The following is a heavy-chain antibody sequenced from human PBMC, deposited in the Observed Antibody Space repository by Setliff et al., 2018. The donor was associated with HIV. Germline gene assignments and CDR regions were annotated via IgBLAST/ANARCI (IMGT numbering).Heavy chain of an antibody. J-gene: IGHJ4*02. CDR2: IYTSGNI. V-gene: IGHV4-61*02. CDR3: ARVRQVSDYGDYDYYFDY. CDR1: GGSIGSGSYY. D-gene: IGHD4-17*01. Sequence: SETLSLTCTVSGGSIGSGSYYWTWIRQPDGKGLEWIGRIYTSGNINYNPSLKSRVTISVDTSKNQFSLKLSSVTAAGTAVYYCARVRQVSDYGDYDYYFDYWGQGALVTVSS.